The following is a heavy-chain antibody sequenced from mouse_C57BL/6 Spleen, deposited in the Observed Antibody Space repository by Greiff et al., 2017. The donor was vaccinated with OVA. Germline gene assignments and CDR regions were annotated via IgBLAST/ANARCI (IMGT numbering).Heavy chain of an antibody. CDR1: GFSLTSYG. CDR2: IWSGGST. Sequence: VKLVESGPGLVQPSQSLSITCTVSGFSLTSYGVHWVRQSPGKGLEWLGVIWSGGSTDYNAAFISRLSISKDNSKSQVFFKMNSLQADDTAIYYCARKDYYGSSPSYAMDYWGQGTSVTVSS. J-gene: IGHJ4*01. V-gene: IGHV2-2*01. D-gene: IGHD1-1*01. CDR3: ARKDYYGSSPSYAMDY.